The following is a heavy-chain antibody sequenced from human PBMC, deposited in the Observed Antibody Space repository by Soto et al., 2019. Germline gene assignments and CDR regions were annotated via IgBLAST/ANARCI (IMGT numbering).Heavy chain of an antibody. V-gene: IGHV1-18*01. Sequence: QVPLVQSGAEVKKPGASVKVSCKASGYTFTSYGISWVRQAPGQGLEWMGWISAYNGNTNYAQKLQGRVTMTTVTYTSTAYMGLRSLRSDDTAVYYCARWGADIVVVPATPGYWFARWGQGTLVTVSS. D-gene: IGHD2-2*01. CDR3: ARWGADIVVVPATPGYWFAR. CDR2: ISAYNGNT. CDR1: GYTFTSYG. J-gene: IGHJ5*02.